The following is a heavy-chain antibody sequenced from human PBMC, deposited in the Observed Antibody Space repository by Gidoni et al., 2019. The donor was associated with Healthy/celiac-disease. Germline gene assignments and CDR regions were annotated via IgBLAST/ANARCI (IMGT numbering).Heavy chain of an antibody. V-gene: IGHV3-30*18. D-gene: IGHD3-22*01. CDR1: GFTFSSYG. CDR2: ISYDGSNK. Sequence: QVQLVESGGGVVQPGRSLRLSCAASGFTFSSYGMHWVRQAPGKGLEWVAVISYDGSNKYYADSVKGRFTISRDNSKNTLYLQMNSLRAEDTAVYYCANVLMYYYDSSGYPPAFDIWGQGTMVTVSS. CDR3: ANVLMYYYDSSGYPPAFDI. J-gene: IGHJ3*02.